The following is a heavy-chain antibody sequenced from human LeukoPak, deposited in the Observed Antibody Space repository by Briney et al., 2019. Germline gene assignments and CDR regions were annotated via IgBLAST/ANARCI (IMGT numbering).Heavy chain of an antibody. V-gene: IGHV3-48*01. J-gene: IGHJ4*02. CDR1: GFTFSSYS. CDR3: AKDPLRFLTDDFWIDY. D-gene: IGHD3-3*01. CDR2: ISSSSSTI. Sequence: GGSLRLSCAASGFTFSSYSMNWVRQAPGKGLEWVSYISSSSSTIYYADSVKGRFTISRDNAKNSLYLQMNSLRAEDTAVYYCAKDPLRFLTDDFWIDYWGQGTLVTVSS.